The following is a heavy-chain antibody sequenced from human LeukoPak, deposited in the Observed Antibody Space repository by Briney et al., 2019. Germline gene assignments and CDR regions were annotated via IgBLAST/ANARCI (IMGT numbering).Heavy chain of an antibody. V-gene: IGHV3-33*01. D-gene: IGHD1-26*01. CDR1: GFILSTHG. Sequence: GGSLRLSCAASGFILSTHGMHWVRQAPGKVLEWVAGMWYDGSREDYADSVKGRFTISRDMSKNTLNLQMNSLRVEDTAMFYCARDLSFGSLDFRGQVTLVTVSS. CDR2: MWYDGSRE. CDR3: ARDLSFGSLDF. J-gene: IGHJ4*02.